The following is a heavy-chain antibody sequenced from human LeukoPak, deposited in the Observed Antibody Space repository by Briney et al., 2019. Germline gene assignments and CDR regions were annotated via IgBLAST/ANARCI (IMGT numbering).Heavy chain of an antibody. CDR1: GYTFTSYG. J-gene: IGHJ4*02. CDR2: ISAYNGNT. V-gene: IGHV1-18*01. D-gene: IGHD3-22*01. Sequence: ASVKVSCKASGYTFTSYGISWVRQAPGQGLEWMGWISAYNGNTNYAQKLQGRVTMTTDTSTSTTYMEVRSLRSEDTVVYYCARYVSDSSGYYPDYWGQGTLVTVSS. CDR3: ARYVSDSSGYYPDY.